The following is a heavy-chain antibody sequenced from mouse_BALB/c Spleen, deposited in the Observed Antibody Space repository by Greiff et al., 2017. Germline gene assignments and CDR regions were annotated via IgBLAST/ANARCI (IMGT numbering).Heavy chain of an antibody. Sequence: VQLKESGPELVKPGASVKMSCTASGFTFTSYVMHWVKQKPGQGLEWIGYINPYNDGTKYNEKFNGKATLTSDKSSSTAYLELSSLTSEDSAVYYYAREDGDYDGAMDYWGQGTSVTVSA. CDR3: AREDGDYDGAMDY. V-gene: IGHV1-14*01. CDR1: GFTFTSYV. D-gene: IGHD2-13*01. CDR2: INPYNDGT. J-gene: IGHJ4*01.